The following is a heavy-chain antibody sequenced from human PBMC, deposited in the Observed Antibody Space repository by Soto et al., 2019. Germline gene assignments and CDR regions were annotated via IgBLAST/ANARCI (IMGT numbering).Heavy chain of an antibody. J-gene: IGHJ6*02. CDR1: GFTFSSYA. CDR2: ISGSGGST. Sequence: EVQLLESGGGLVQPGGSLRLSCAASGFTFSSYAMSWVRQAPGKGLEWVSAISGSGGSTYYADSVKGRIIISRDNSKNTLYLQMNSLRAEDTAVYYCAKIAYSSSWYPHYGMDVWGQGTTVTVSS. V-gene: IGHV3-23*01. CDR3: AKIAYSSSWYPHYGMDV. D-gene: IGHD6-13*01.